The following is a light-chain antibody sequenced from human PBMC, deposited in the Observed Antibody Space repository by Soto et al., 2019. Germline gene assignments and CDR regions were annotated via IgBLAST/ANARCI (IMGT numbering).Light chain of an antibody. CDR2: GAS. Sequence: ETVFNQSLCALSSTTRKTSTRSCLACHTFSNSFLSWFQQIPGQAPRLLIYGASMRATGIPDRFSGSGSGTDFTLTISRLEPEDFAVYYCQQCGRSSTFGQGTLLEI. V-gene: IGKV3-20*01. CDR1: HTFSNSF. CDR3: QQCGRSST. J-gene: IGKJ5*01.